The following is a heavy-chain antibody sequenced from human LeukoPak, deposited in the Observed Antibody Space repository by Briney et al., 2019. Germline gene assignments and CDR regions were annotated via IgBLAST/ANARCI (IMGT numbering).Heavy chain of an antibody. V-gene: IGHV3-21*01. CDR2: ISSSSSYI. D-gene: IGHD3-16*01. Sequence: GGSLRLSCAASGFTFTSYTMNWVRQAPGKGLEWVSSISSSSSYIHYADSVKGRFTISRDNAKNSLNLQMSSLRAEDTAVYYCARDIYYDTSSTFLDAFDFWGQGTMVTVSS. CDR3: ARDIYYDTSSTFLDAFDF. J-gene: IGHJ3*01. CDR1: GFTFTSYT.